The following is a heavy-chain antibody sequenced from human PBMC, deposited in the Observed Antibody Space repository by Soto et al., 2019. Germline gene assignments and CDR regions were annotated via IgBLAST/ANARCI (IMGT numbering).Heavy chain of an antibody. V-gene: IGHV3-30-3*01. CDR2: ISYDGSNK. D-gene: IGHD3-22*01. CDR1: GFTFSSYA. Sequence: QVQLVESGGGVVQPGRSLRLSCAASGFTFSSYAMHWVRQAPGKGLEWVAVISYDGSNKYYADSVKGRFTISRDNSKNTLYLQMNSLRAEDTAVYYCARGMFYDSSGYYLAYYFDYWGQGTLVTVSS. J-gene: IGHJ4*02. CDR3: ARGMFYDSSGYYLAYYFDY.